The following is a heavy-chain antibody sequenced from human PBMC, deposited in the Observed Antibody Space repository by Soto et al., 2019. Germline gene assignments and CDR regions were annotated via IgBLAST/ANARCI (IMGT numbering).Heavy chain of an antibody. CDR3: ARGYSSSAEYYYYGMDV. J-gene: IGHJ6*02. CDR2: IYYSGST. D-gene: IGHD6-6*01. Sequence: KPSETLSLTCTVSGGSISSSSYYWGWIRQPPGKGLEWIGSIYYSGSTYYNPSLKSRVTISVDTSKNQFSLKLSSVTAADTAVYYCARGYSSSAEYYYYGMDVWGQGTTVTVSS. CDR1: GGSISSSSYY. V-gene: IGHV4-39*01.